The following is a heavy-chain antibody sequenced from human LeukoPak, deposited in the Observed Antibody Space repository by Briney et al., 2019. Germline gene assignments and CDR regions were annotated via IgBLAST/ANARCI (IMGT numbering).Heavy chain of an antibody. CDR3: ARDRATTVTKSFAFDI. CDR2: INPNSGDT. D-gene: IGHD4-17*01. Sequence: ASVKVSCKASGYTFTAYSMHWVRQAPGQGLEYMGWINPNSGDTNYAQKFQGRVTMTRDESTGTAYMELSSLRSDDTAVYYCARDRATTVTKSFAFDIWGQGTMVTVSS. J-gene: IGHJ3*02. V-gene: IGHV1-2*02. CDR1: GYTFTAYS.